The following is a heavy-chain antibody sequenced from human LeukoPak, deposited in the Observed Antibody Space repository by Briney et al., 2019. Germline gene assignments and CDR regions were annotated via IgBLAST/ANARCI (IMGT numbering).Heavy chain of an antibody. J-gene: IGHJ4*02. CDR2: IYYSGST. Sequence: SETLSLTCTVSGGSISSSSYYWGWISQPPGKGLEWIGSIYYSGSTYYNPSLKSRVTISVDTSKNQFSLKLSSVTAADTAVYYCARDIAAARQPFDYWGQGTLVTVSS. CDR3: ARDIAAARQPFDY. V-gene: IGHV4-39*07. D-gene: IGHD6-13*01. CDR1: GGSISSSSYY.